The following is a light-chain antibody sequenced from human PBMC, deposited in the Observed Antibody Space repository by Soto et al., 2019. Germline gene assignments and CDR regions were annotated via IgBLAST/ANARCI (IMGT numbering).Light chain of an antibody. CDR2: GAS. Sequence: IVMTQYPATLSLSPGEGATLSCRASQTVGVNLAWYQHKRGQSPRLLIYGASTRATGISDRFSGSGSGTEFTLTTEFTLTISSLQSEDFAVYFCQQYNNWLLTCGPGTRLEI. V-gene: IGKV3-15*01. CDR3: QQYNNWLLT. J-gene: IGKJ5*01. CDR1: QTVGVN.